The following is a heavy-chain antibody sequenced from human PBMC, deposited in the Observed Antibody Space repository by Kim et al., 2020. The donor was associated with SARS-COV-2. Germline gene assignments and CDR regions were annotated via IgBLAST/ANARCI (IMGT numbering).Heavy chain of an antibody. Sequence: GGSLRLSCAASGFTFSSYSMNWVRQAPGKGLEWVSSISSSSSYIYYADSVKGRFTISRDNAQNPLYLQMNSLRAEDTAVYYCARGGDYYYYGMDVWGQGKTVTIS. V-gene: IGHV3-21*01. J-gene: IGHJ6*02. CDR3: ARGGDYYYYGMDV. CDR2: ISSSSSYI. CDR1: GFTFSSYS.